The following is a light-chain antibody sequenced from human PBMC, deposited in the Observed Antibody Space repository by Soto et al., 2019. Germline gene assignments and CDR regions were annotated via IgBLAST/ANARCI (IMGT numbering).Light chain of an antibody. CDR1: QSVSSSY. J-gene: IGKJ3*01. CDR3: QHYGSSPPFT. CDR2: GAS. V-gene: IGKV3-20*01. Sequence: IVMTQSPATLSVSPGERATLSCRASQSVSSSYLAWYQQKPGQAPRLLIYGASSRATGIPDRFSGSASGTDFTLTINRLEPEDFAVYYCQHYGSSPPFTFGPGTKVDIK.